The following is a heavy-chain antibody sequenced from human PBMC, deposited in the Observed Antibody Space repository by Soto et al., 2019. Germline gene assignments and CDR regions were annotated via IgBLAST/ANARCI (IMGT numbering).Heavy chain of an antibody. CDR2: IIPVFGTA. CDR1: GGVFRNYA. D-gene: IGHD1-26*01. CDR3: ARDRWGSYSFDS. V-gene: IGHV1-69*01. J-gene: IGHJ5*01. Sequence: QVQLVQSGAEVKKPGSSVKVSCKASGGVFRNYAINWVRQAPGQGLEWMGGIIPVFGTADYPQKFQGRVTITADESTTTAYMELTXXXXXXTAVYFCARDRWGSYSFDSWGQGTLVTVAS.